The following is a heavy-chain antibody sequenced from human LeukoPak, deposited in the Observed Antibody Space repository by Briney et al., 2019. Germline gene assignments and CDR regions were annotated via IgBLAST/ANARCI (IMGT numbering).Heavy chain of an antibody. CDR1: GGSISNSNW. J-gene: IGHJ4*02. CDR3: VRGQGSYGDY. V-gene: IGHV4-4*02. CDR2: IYHSGST. Sequence: SGTLSLTCAVSGGSISNSNWWNWVRQPPGKGLEWIGEIYHSGSTNYNPSLRSRVTISVDRSKNQFALKLTSVTAADTAVYYCVRGQGSYGDYWGQGTLVIVSS. D-gene: IGHD5-18*01.